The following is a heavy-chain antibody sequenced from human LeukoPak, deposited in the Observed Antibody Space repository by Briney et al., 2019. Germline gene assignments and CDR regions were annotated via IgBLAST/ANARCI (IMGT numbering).Heavy chain of an antibody. CDR1: GLTFSNYA. V-gene: IGHV3-23*01. Sequence: GGSLRLSCAVSGLTFSNYAMTWVRQAPGKGLEWVSSISGSGGNTYYADSVKGRFTVSRDNSKNTLFLQMNSLRAEDTAVYYCAKDGGLWVSAHWGDSWGRGTLVTVSS. J-gene: IGHJ4*02. CDR3: AKDGGLWVSAHWGDS. D-gene: IGHD7-27*01. CDR2: ISGSGGNT.